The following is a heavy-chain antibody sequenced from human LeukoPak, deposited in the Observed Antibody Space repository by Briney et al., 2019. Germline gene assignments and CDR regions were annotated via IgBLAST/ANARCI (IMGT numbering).Heavy chain of an antibody. CDR1: GYTFTSYY. CDR3: GRSRTVAGTWGGYFDY. D-gene: IGHD6-19*01. Sequence: GASVKVSCKASGYTFTSYYIHWVRQAPGQGLEWMGRIKPSGVGSTTYAQKFQGRVTMTRDMSTSTVYMELSSLRSDDTAVYYCGRSRTVAGTWGGYFDYWGQGTLVTVSS. CDR2: IKPSGVGST. V-gene: IGHV1-46*01. J-gene: IGHJ4*02.